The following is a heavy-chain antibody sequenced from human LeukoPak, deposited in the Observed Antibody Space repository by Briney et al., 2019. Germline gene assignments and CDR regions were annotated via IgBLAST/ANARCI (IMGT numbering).Heavy chain of an antibody. CDR1: GFTFSSYA. J-gene: IGHJ4*02. CDR3: AKQSPYGGRFGVDDD. V-gene: IGHV3-23*01. CDR2: ISGSGGST. D-gene: IGHD1-26*01. Sequence: GGSLRLSCAASGFTFSSYAMTWVRQAPGKGLEWVSTISGSGGSTFYADSVKGRFTISRDNSKSTLYLQMNDLRPEDTAVYSCAKQSPYGGRFGVDDDWGRGTLVTVSS.